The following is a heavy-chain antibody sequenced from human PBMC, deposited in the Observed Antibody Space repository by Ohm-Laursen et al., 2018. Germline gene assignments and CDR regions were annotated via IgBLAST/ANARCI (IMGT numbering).Heavy chain of an antibody. Sequence: ASVKVSCNASGYTFTSYGISWVRQAPGQGLEWMGWISAYNGNTNYAQKLQGRVTMTTDTSTNTVYMELRSLSSDDTAVYYCARSDSSGYYYYGMDVWGQGTTVTVSS. D-gene: IGHD6-19*01. CDR3: ARSDSSGYYYYGMDV. CDR2: ISAYNGNT. V-gene: IGHV1-18*01. J-gene: IGHJ6*02. CDR1: GYTFTSYG.